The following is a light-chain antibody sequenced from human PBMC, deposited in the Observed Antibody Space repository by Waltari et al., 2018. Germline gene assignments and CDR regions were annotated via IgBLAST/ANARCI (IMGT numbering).Light chain of an antibody. CDR1: QSVSTY. CDR2: DAS. Sequence: EVLLTQSPATLSLSPGDRATLSCRASQSVSTYLAWYQQKPGQAPRLLIFDASNRATGIQARFSGSGSGTDFSLTSSSLEPEDFAVYYCQQRRKWRTFGQGTKLEI. CDR3: QQRRKWRT. J-gene: IGKJ2*01. V-gene: IGKV3-11*01.